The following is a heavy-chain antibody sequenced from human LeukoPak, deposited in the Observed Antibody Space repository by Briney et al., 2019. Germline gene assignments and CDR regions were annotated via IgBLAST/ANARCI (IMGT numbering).Heavy chain of an antibody. CDR2: IWYDGSNK. J-gene: IGHJ4*02. V-gene: IGHV3-33*08. CDR3: ARDGYCSGGSCYPLQKYPYFDY. CDR1: GFTFSSYG. D-gene: IGHD2-15*01. Sequence: PGGSLRLSCAASGFTFSSYGMHWVRQAPGKGLEWVAVIWYDGSNKYYADSVKGRFTISRDNSKNTLYLQMNSLRAEDTAVYYCARDGYCSGGSCYPLQKYPYFDYWGQGTLVTVSS.